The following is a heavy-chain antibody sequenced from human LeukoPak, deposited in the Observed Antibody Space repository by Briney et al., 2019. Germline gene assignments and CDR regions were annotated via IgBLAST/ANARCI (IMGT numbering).Heavy chain of an antibody. D-gene: IGHD2-21*02. J-gene: IGHJ5*02. CDR2: IYPGDSDT. V-gene: IGHV5-51*01. CDR1: GYSFTSYW. CDR3: ARFSLSVVVTAKDGFGWFDP. Sequence: HGESLKISCKGSGYSFTSYWIGWVRQMPGKGLEWMGIIYPGDSDTRYSPSFQGQVTISADKSISTAYLQWSSLKASDTAMYYCARFSLSVVVTAKDGFGWFDPWGQGTLVTVSS.